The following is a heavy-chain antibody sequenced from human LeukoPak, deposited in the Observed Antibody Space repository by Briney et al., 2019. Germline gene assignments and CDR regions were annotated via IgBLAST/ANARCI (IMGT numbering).Heavy chain of an antibody. CDR2: INPSGSST. J-gene: IGHJ4*02. CDR3: ARRAGAYSHPYDY. CDR1: GYSFTSHY. V-gene: IGHV1-46*01. Sequence: ASVKVSCKASGYSFTSHYMHWVRQAPGQGLEWMGLINPSGSSTLYAQKFQGRVTMTRDRSTTTDYMELSSLRSEDTAVYYCARRAGAYSHPYDYWGQGTLVTVSS. D-gene: IGHD4/OR15-4a*01.